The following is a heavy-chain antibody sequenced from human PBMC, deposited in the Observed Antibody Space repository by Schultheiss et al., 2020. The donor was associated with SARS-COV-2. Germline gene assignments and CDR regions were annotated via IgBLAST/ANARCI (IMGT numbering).Heavy chain of an antibody. CDR1: GFTFSSYE. J-gene: IGHJ2*01. V-gene: IGHV3-48*01. CDR2: ISSSSSTI. CDR3: ARGSGGYSYGLPKNWYFDL. D-gene: IGHD5-18*01. Sequence: GESLKISCAASGFTFSSYEMNWVRQAPGKGLEWVSYISSSSSTIYYADSVKGRFTISRDNSKNTLYLQMNSLRAEDTAVYYCARGSGGYSYGLPKNWYFDLWGRGTLVTVSS.